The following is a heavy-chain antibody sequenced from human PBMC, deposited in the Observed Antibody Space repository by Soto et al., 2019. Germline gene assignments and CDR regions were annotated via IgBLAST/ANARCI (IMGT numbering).Heavy chain of an antibody. CDR3: VRTSGWYDAFDS. V-gene: IGHV3-53*01. D-gene: IGHD6-19*01. CDR2: IYNGGAT. CDR1: GFTVSSNY. Sequence: EVQLVESGGGLIQPGGSLRLSCAASGFTVSSNYMTWVRQAPGKGLEWVSVIYNGGATYYADSVKGRFTLSRDNSKNTLSLQMNSLRAEDTAMYYCVRTSGWYDAFDSWGQGTMVTVSS. J-gene: IGHJ3*02.